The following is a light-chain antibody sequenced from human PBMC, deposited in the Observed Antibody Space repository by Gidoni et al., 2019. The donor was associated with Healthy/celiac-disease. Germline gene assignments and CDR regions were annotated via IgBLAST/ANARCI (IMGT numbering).Light chain of an antibody. J-gene: IGKJ1*01. CDR1: QSVSSSY. Sequence: DIVLKQSPGTLSLSPVERATLSCRASQSVSSSYLAWYQQKPGQAPRLLIYGASSRATGIPDRFSGSGSGTDFTLTISILDPEDFAVYYCQKYGSSPRTFGQGTEVEIK. CDR3: QKYGSSPRT. CDR2: GAS. V-gene: IGKV3-20*01.